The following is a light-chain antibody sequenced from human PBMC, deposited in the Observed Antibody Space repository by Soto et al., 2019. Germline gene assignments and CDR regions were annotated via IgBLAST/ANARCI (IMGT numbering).Light chain of an antibody. J-gene: IGLJ2*01. V-gene: IGLV1-51*02. CDR1: SSNIGNNY. Sequence: QSVLTQPPSVSAAPGQKVTISCSGSSSNIGNNYVSWYQQLPGTAPKLLIYENNKRPSGIPDRFSGSKSGTSATLGIIGLQTGDEADYYCGTWDSSPSTGVFGGGTKLTVL. CDR2: ENN. CDR3: GTWDSSPSTGV.